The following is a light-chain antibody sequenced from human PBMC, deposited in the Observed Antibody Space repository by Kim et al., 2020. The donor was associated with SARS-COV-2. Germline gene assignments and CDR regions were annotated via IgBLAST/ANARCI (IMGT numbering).Light chain of an antibody. J-gene: IGKJ1*01. V-gene: IGKV3-20*01. CDR1: QGVSSCS. Sequence: SPGEESTLSRSASQGVSSCSLAWYQQKPGQSPQLLIHCACSKATGIPDKFSCSASGRDFTLISSRLEPEDFAVYYCQHYGSSPWTFGQGTKVDIK. CDR2: CAC. CDR3: QHYGSSPWT.